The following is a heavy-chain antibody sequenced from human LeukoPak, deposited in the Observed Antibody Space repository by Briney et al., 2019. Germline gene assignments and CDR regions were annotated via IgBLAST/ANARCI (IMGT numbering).Heavy chain of an antibody. D-gene: IGHD3-10*01. Sequence: PGGSLRLSCAASGFTFSSYATSWVRQVPGKGLEWVSAITGSGDSTYYADSVKGRFTISRDNSKDTLYVQMNSLRAEDTAVYYCAKGVRSLWFIEYWGQGTLVTVSS. CDR1: GFTFSSYA. J-gene: IGHJ4*02. V-gene: IGHV3-23*01. CDR2: ITGSGDST. CDR3: AKGVRSLWFIEY.